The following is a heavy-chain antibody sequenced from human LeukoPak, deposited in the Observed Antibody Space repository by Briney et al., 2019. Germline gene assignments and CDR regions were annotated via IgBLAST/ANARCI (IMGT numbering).Heavy chain of an antibody. Sequence: GRSLRLSCAASGFTFDDYVMHWVRQAPGKGLEWVSGISWNSASIGYADSVKGRFIISRDNAKNSLYLQMNSLRAEDTALYYCAKDMSGGNDYYYGMDVWGQGTTVTVSS. CDR3: AKDMSGGNDYYYGMDV. J-gene: IGHJ6*02. D-gene: IGHD4-23*01. CDR2: ISWNSASI. V-gene: IGHV3-9*01. CDR1: GFTFDDYV.